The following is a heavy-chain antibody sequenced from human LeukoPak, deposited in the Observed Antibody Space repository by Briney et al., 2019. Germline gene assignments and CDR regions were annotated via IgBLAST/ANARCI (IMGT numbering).Heavy chain of an antibody. Sequence: WGSLRLSCAASGFTSSIYWMHWVRQAPGKGLVWVSRINRDGTSKSYADSVRGRFIISRDNAKNTLFLQMNSLRAEDTAVYYCARDEHQEYYFDFWGQGTLVTVSS. CDR2: INRDGTSK. J-gene: IGHJ4*02. CDR3: ARDEHQEYYFDF. CDR1: GFTSSIYW. D-gene: IGHD6-6*01. V-gene: IGHV3-74*01.